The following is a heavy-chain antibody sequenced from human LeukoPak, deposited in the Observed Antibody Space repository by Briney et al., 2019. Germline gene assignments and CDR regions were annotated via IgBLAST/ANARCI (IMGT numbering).Heavy chain of an antibody. CDR2: IKEDGSEK. Sequence: GGSLRLSCAAPGFTFSNYWMNWFRQAPGKGLEWVANIKEDGSEKYYVDSVKGRFTISRDNAKNSLYLQMNNLRAEDTAVYYCASFGAAVAWGQGTLITVSS. CDR3: ASFGAAVA. J-gene: IGHJ5*02. CDR1: GFTFSNYW. D-gene: IGHD2-21*01. V-gene: IGHV3-7*01.